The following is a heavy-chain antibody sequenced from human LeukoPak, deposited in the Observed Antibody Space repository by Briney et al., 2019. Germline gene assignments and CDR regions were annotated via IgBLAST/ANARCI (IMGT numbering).Heavy chain of an antibody. V-gene: IGHV4-34*01. CDR3: ARLNPYHGDYYFDY. CDR2: INHSGST. Sequence: SETLYLTCAVYGGSFSGYYWSWIRQPPGKGLEWIREINHSGSTNYNPSLKSRVTISVDTSKNQFSLKLSSVTAADTAVYYCARLNPYHGDYYFDYWGQGTLVTVSS. CDR1: GGSFSGYY. D-gene: IGHD2-2*01. J-gene: IGHJ4*02.